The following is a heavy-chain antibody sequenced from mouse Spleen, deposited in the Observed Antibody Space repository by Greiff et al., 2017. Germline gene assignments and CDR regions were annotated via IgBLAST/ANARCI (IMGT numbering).Heavy chain of an antibody. V-gene: IGHV1-52*01. CDR2: IDPSDSET. CDR1: GYTFTSYW. Sequence: QVQLQQPGAELVRPGSSVKLSCKASGYTFTSYWMHWVKQRPIQGLEWIGNIDPSDSETHYNQKFKDKATLTVDKSSSTAYMQLSSLTSEDSAVYYCARRKTNLDLDYWGEGTPLTVSS. J-gene: IGHJ2*01. CDR3: ARRKTNLDLDY.